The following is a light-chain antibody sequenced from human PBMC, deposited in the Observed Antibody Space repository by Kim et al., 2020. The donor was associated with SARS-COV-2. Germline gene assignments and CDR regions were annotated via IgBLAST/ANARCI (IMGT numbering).Light chain of an antibody. CDR3: QTWGTGIRV. CDR2: LNSDGSH. V-gene: IGLV4-69*01. CDR1: SGHSSYA. J-gene: IGLJ3*02. Sequence: SAKPTCTLSSGHSSYAIAWHQQQPEKGPRYLMKLNSDGSHSKGDGIPDRFSGSSSGAERYLTISSLQSEDEADYYCQTWGTGIRVFGGGTQLTVL.